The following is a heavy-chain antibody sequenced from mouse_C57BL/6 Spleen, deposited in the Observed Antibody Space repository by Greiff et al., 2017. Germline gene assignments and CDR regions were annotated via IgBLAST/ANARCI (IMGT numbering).Heavy chain of an antibody. CDR2: IYPRRGNT. CDR1: GYTFTSDG. D-gene: IGHD2-12*01. Sequence: VQLQQSGAELARPGASVKLSCKASGYTFTSDGISWVKQRTGQGLEWIGGIYPRRGNTYYTAKFKGKATLTADKSSSTAYMELRSLTSDDSAVYFCARACYDVRCDYWGQGPTLTVSS. J-gene: IGHJ2*01. V-gene: IGHV1-81*01. CDR3: ARACYDVRCDY.